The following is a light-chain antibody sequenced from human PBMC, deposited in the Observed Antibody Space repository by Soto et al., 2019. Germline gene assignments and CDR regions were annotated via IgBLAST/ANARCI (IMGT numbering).Light chain of an antibody. J-gene: IGKJ5*01. CDR2: GAS. CDR1: QSVSSSY. Sequence: EIVLTQSPGTLSLSPGARATLSCRASQSVSSSYLAWYQQKPGQAPKLLIYGASSRVTGIPARFSGSGSGTGFTLTISRVEPGDFAVYYCRQYGSSPITFGQGTRLEIK. CDR3: RQYGSSPIT. V-gene: IGKV3-20*01.